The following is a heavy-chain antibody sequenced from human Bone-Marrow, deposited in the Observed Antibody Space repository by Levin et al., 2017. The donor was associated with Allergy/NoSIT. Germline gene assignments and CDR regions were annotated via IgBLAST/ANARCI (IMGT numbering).Heavy chain of an antibody. D-gene: IGHD1-1*01. CDR3: ARYSWNRFDV. CDR2: IYDSAD. J-gene: IGHJ4*02. V-gene: IGHV4-59*08. CDR1: GGSMSNYY. Sequence: PSETLSLTCTVSGGSMSNYYWSWVRQPPGKGLEWIGYIYDSADSYNPSLRSRLTLSVDTSTRQLSLKLTSVTAADTAVYFCARYSWNRFDVWGQGTLVTVSS.